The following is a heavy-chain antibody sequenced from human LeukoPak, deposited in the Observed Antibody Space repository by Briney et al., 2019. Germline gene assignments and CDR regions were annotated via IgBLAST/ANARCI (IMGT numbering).Heavy chain of an antibody. CDR3: ASWNFGNWFDP. J-gene: IGHJ5*02. CDR1: GFTFSSYS. Sequence: GSPRLSCAASGFTFSSYSMNWVRQAPGKGLEWVSYISSSSSTMYYADSVKGRFTISRDNAKNSLYLQMNSLRAEDTAVYYCASWNFGNWFDPWGQGTLVTVSS. D-gene: IGHD3-10*01. CDR2: ISSSSSTM. V-gene: IGHV3-48*01.